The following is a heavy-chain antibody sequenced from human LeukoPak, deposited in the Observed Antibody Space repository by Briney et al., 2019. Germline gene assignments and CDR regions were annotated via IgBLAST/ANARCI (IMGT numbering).Heavy chain of an antibody. CDR2: IWYDGSNK. CDR3: ARGYVSGVDFFDY. Sequence: GRSLRLSCEASGFTFSTYGMHWVRQAPGKGLEWVAVIWYDGSNKNYADSVKGRFTISRDNAKNSLYLQMNSLRVEDTAVYYCARGYVSGVDFFDYWGQGTLVTVSS. D-gene: IGHD3-3*01. V-gene: IGHV3-33*01. CDR1: GFTFSTYG. J-gene: IGHJ4*02.